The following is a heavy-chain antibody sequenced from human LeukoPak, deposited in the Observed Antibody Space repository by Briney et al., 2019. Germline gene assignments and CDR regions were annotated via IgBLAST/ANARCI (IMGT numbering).Heavy chain of an antibody. J-gene: IGHJ6*02. D-gene: IGHD3-10*01. V-gene: IGHV3-48*02. CDR3: AKVIRGGYGMDV. Sequence: GGSLRLSRAASGFTFSSFDMNWVRQAPGKRLEWVSYISDSSSITYYADSVKGRFTISRDNAKNSLSLQLNSLRDEDTAVYFCAKVIRGGYGMDVWGQGTTVTVSS. CDR2: ISDSSSIT. CDR1: GFTFSSFD.